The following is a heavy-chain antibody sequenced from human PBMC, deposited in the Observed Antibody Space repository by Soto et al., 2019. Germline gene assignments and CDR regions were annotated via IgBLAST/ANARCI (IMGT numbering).Heavy chain of an antibody. J-gene: IGHJ5*02. D-gene: IGHD3-9*01. CDR1: GYTFTSYG. CDR2: ISAYNGNT. CDR3: ARGHGGYFDWWPPMNWFDP. V-gene: IGHV1-18*04. Sequence: GASVKVSCKASGYTFTSYGISWVRQAPGQGLEWMGWISAYNGNTNYAQKLQGRVTMTTDTSTSTAYMELRSLRSDDTAVYYCARGHGGYFDWWPPMNWFDPWGQGTLVTVSS.